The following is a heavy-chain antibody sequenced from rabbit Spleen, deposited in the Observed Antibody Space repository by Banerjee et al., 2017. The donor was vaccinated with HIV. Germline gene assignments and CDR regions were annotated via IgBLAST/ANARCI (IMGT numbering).Heavy chain of an antibody. D-gene: IGHD8-1*01. Sequence: QSLEESGGDLVKPGASLTLTCKASGFTISSSYYMCWVRQAPGKGLELIACIDSSSVNTADATWAKGRFTISKTSSTTVTLQMTSLTAADTATYFCARDTGTSFSTYGMDLWGQGTLVTVS. CDR3: ARDTGTSFSTYGMDL. J-gene: IGHJ6*01. CDR2: IDSSSVNT. CDR1: GFTISSSYY. V-gene: IGHV1S40*01.